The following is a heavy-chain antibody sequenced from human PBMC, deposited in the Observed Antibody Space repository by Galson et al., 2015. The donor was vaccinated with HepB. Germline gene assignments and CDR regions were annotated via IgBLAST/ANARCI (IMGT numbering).Heavy chain of an antibody. Sequence: SLRLSCAASGFTFSSYGMHWVRQAPGKGLEWVAVIWYDGSNKYYADSVKGRFTISRDNSKNTLYLQMNSLRAEDTAVYYCAREKWWELLGGALDYWGQGTLVTVSS. V-gene: IGHV3-33*08. CDR2: IWYDGSNK. CDR1: GFTFSSYG. CDR3: AREKWWELLGGALDY. J-gene: IGHJ4*02. D-gene: IGHD1-26*01.